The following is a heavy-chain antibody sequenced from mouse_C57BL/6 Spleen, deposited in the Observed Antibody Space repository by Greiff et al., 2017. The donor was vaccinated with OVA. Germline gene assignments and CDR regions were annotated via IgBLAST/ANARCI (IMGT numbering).Heavy chain of an antibody. Sequence: VQLVESDAELVKPGASVKISCKVSGYTFTDHTIHWMKQRPEQGLEWIGYIYPRDGSTKYNEKFKGKATLTADKSSSTAYMQLNSLTSEDSAGDFSARGMGLRLYFDVWGTGTTVTVSS. CDR1: GYTFTDHT. CDR2: IYPRDGST. D-gene: IGHD2-2*01. CDR3: ARGMGLRLYFDV. V-gene: IGHV1-78*01. J-gene: IGHJ1*03.